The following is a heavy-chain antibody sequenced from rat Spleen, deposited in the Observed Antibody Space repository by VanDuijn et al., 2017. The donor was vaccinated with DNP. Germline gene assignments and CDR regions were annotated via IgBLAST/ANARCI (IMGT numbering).Heavy chain of an antibody. Sequence: EVQLVETGGGLVQPGRSLKLSCAASGFTFSNCDLAWVRQAPTKGLEWVASISSAAYPTYYGDSVKGRFTISRDNAKSTLYLQMNSLRSEDMATYYCVRWNSGHFDYWGQGVMVTVSS. J-gene: IGHJ2*01. CDR2: ISSAAYPT. D-gene: IGHD4-3*01. CDR3: VRWNSGHFDY. V-gene: IGHV5-22*01. CDR1: GFTFSNCD.